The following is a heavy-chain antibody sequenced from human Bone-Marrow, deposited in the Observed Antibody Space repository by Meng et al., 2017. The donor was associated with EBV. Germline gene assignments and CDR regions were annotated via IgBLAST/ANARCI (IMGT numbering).Heavy chain of an antibody. J-gene: IGHJ4*02. V-gene: IGHV4-39*07. CDR2: IYYSGST. CDR1: VGSIISSSYY. CDR3: ARDPYDY. Sequence: SGPVLATPLETLSLTGAVSVGSIISSSYYWGWIRQPPGKGMEWIGSIYYSGSTYYTPSLKSRVTISVDTSKNQFSLKLSSVTAADTAVYYCARDPYDYWGQGTLVTVSS.